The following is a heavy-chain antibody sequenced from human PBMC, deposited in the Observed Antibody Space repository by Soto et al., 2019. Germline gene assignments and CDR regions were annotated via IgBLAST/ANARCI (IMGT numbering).Heavy chain of an antibody. J-gene: IGHJ4*02. CDR2: IIPIFGTA. CDR1: GGTFSSYA. D-gene: IGHD3-16*01. V-gene: IGHV1-69*12. CDR3: ASLGETSSVDY. Sequence: QVQLVQSGAEVKKPGSSVKVSCKASGGTFSSYAISWVRQAPGQGLEWMGGIIPIFGTATNPQKFQGRVTITADESTSTAYMELSSLRSEDTAVYYCASLGETSSVDYWGQGTLVTVSS.